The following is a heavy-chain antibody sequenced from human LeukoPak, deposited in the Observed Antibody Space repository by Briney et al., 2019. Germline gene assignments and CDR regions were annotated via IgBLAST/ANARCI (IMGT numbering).Heavy chain of an antibody. CDR3: AKSNGYGLVGI. Sequence: TSETLSLTCTVSGYSISSGYYWGWIRQPPGKGLEWIGSIYHSGSTYYNPSLKSRVTISVDTSRNQFSLKLNSVTAADTAVYYCAKSNGYGLVGIWGQGTMVTVSS. D-gene: IGHD3-10*01. J-gene: IGHJ3*02. V-gene: IGHV4-38-2*02. CDR2: IYHSGST. CDR1: GYSISSGYY.